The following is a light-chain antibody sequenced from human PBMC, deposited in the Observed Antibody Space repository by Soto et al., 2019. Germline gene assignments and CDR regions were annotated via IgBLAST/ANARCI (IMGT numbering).Light chain of an antibody. CDR3: CSYAGTPYV. V-gene: IGLV2-11*01. CDR1: SSDVGGYTY. J-gene: IGLJ1*01. Sequence: SLLTKPRSVYGSPGQSVTISCTGTSSDVGGYTYVSWYQQHPGKAPKLIIYGVNKRPSGVPDRFSGSKSGNAASLTISGLQAEDEADYYCCSYAGTPYVFGSGTKVTVL. CDR2: GVN.